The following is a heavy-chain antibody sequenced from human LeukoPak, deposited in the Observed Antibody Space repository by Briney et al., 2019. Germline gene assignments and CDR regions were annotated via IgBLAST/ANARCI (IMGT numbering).Heavy chain of an antibody. J-gene: IGHJ6*02. CDR3: ARSLIPLGMDV. V-gene: IGHV3-48*03. CDR1: GFTFSSYE. D-gene: IGHD2-21*01. CDR2: ISSSGTTI. Sequence: PGGSLRLSCAASGFTFSSYEMNWVRQAPGKGLEWVSYISSSGTTIHYVDSVKGRFRNSRDNAKNTVYLEMNSLRSEDTAVYYCARSLIPLGMDVWGQGTTVTVSS.